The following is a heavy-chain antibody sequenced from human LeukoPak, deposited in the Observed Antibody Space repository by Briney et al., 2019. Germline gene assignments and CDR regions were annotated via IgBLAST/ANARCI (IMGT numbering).Heavy chain of an antibody. D-gene: IGHD3-10*01. CDR2: ISGSGGST. J-gene: IGHJ6*02. CDR3: ARAAGYYGSGSYVYYYGMDV. Sequence: GGSLRLSCAASGFTLSNYWMHWVRQVPGEGLVWVSAISGSGGSTYYADSVKGRFTISRDNSKDTLYLQMNSLRAEDTAVYYCARAAGYYGSGSYVYYYGMDVWGQGTTVTVSS. CDR1: GFTLSNYW. V-gene: IGHV3-23*01.